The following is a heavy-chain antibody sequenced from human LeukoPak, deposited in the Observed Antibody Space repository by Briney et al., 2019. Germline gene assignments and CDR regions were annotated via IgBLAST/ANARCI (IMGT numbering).Heavy chain of an antibody. Sequence: PSETLSLTCTVSGGSISSYYWSWIRQPPGKGLEWIGYIYYSGSTNYNPSLKSGVTISVDTSKNQFSLKLSSVTAADTAVYYCARERATVTTEYFDYWGQGTLVTVSS. J-gene: IGHJ4*02. CDR3: ARERATVTTEYFDY. V-gene: IGHV4-59*01. CDR2: IYYSGST. CDR1: GGSISSYY. D-gene: IGHD4-11*01.